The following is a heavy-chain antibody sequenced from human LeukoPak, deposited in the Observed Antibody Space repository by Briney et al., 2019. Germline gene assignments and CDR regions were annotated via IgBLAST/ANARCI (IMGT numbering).Heavy chain of an antibody. J-gene: IGHJ4*02. CDR1: GGSISSYY. Sequence: SETLPLTCTVSGGSISSYYWSWIRQPAGKGLEWIGRIYTSGSTNYNPSLKSRVTMSVDTSKDQFSLKLSSVTAADTAVYYCAREGGANRPLDYWGQGTLVTVSS. CDR3: AREGGANRPLDY. D-gene: IGHD4/OR15-4a*01. V-gene: IGHV4-4*07. CDR2: IYTSGST.